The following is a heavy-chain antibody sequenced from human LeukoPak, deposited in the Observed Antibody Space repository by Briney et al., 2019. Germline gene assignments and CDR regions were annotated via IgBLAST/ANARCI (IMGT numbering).Heavy chain of an antibody. V-gene: IGHV3-33*01. CDR3: ARDAGDCGGDCPRWFDP. Sequence: GGSLRLSCAASGFTFSRYGMHWVRQAPGKGLEWVAVIWYDGSNEYYADSVKGRFTIFRDNSKNTLHLQMNSLRAEDTAVYYCARDAGDCGGDCPRWFDPWGQGTLVTVSS. CDR2: IWYDGSNE. J-gene: IGHJ5*02. D-gene: IGHD2-21*02. CDR1: GFTFSRYG.